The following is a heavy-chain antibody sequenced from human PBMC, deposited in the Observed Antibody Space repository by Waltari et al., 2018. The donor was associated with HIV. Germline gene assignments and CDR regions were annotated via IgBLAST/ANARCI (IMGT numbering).Heavy chain of an antibody. CDR3: ARGTFYDDEVGAHRYRPFDA. CDR1: GGDFSDYG. CDR2: IIPYFGFT. Sequence: QVRLVQSGPEVKRTGSSVRVSCKSSGGDFSDYGISWLRQAPGQGLQWMGEIIPYFGFTNTAETLRARGSIEFDESKNTVYLELRSLTVQDSATYFCARGTFYDDEVGAHRYRPFDAWGQGTPVSVSS. J-gene: IGHJ4*02. D-gene: IGHD3-16*01. V-gene: IGHV1-69*01.